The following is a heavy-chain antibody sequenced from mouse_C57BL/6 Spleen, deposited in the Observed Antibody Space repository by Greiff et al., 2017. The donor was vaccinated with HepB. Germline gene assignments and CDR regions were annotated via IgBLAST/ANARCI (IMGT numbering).Heavy chain of an antibody. J-gene: IGHJ3*01. CDR2: ISDGGSYT. V-gene: IGHV5-4*01. Sequence: EVQGMESGGGLVKPGGSLKLSCAASGFTFSSYAMSWVRQTPEKRLEWVATISDGGSYTYYPDNVKGRFTISRDNAKNNLYLQMSHLKSEDTAMYYCARAYYSNYSAWFAYWGQGTLVTVSA. D-gene: IGHD2-5*01. CDR3: ARAYYSNYSAWFAY. CDR1: GFTFSSYA.